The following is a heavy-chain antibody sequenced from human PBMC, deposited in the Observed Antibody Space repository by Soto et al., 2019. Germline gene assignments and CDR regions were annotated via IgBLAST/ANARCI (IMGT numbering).Heavy chain of an antibody. D-gene: IGHD3-10*01. Sequence: GESLKISCQGFGYTFTSYWIGWVRQMPGKGLEWMGIINPDDSDIRYSPTFQGQVTISADKSISTAYLQWSSLKASDTAMYYCARLFGGASLMRTGAFDIWGQRTMVTVSS. V-gene: IGHV5-51*01. J-gene: IGHJ3*02. CDR1: GYTFTSYW. CDR3: ARLFGGASLMRTGAFDI. CDR2: INPDDSDI.